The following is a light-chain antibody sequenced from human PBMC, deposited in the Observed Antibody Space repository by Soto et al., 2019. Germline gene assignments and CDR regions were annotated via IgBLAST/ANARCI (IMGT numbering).Light chain of an antibody. CDR3: QQRSNWPPWT. V-gene: IGKV3-11*01. CDR1: QSINGY. CDR2: DAS. J-gene: IGKJ1*01. Sequence: TQSPGTLSLSPGERATLSCRASQSINGYLAWYQHKPGQAPRLVIDDASNRATGVPARFSGSGSGTDFTLTISSLEPEDFAVYYCQQRSNWPPWTFGQGTKVDIK.